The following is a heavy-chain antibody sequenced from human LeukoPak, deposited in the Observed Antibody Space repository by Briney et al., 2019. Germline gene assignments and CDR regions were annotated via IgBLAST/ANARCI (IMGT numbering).Heavy chain of an antibody. CDR1: GFTFSSYW. D-gene: IGHD3-10*01. Sequence: GGSLRLSCAASGFTFSSYWMSWVRQAPGKGLEWVANIKQDGSEKYYVDSVKGRFTISRDNAKNSLYLQMNSLRAEDTAVYYCAKDVWAWLYYYGSGSPNWFDPWGQGTLVTVSS. CDR2: IKQDGSEK. V-gene: IGHV3-7*01. CDR3: AKDVWAWLYYYGSGSPNWFDP. J-gene: IGHJ5*02.